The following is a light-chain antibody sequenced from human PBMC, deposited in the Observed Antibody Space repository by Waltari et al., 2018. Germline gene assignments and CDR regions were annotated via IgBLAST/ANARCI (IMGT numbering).Light chain of an antibody. V-gene: IGLV2-23*01. Sequence: QSALTQPASVSGSPGQSITISCTGTSSDVGSYNLVSWYQQHPGKAPRLMIYEGSKRPSGFSNRFSGSKSGNTASLTISGLQAEDEADYYCCSYAGRSTVVFGGGTKLTVL. J-gene: IGLJ2*01. CDR1: SSDVGSYNL. CDR3: CSYAGRSTVV. CDR2: EGS.